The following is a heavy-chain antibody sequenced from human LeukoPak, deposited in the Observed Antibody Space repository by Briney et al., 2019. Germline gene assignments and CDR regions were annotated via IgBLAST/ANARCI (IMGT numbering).Heavy chain of an antibody. J-gene: IGHJ4*02. Sequence: PGGSLRLSCAASGFTFISSWLHWVCQPPGEGPVWVSRINGDGSTINYADSVKGRFTISRDNAKNTMYLQMNSLRPEDTAVYYCARAGNFRFDYWGQGTLVTVSS. CDR2: INGDGSTI. D-gene: IGHD1-14*01. CDR3: ARAGNFRFDY. CDR1: GFTFISSW. V-gene: IGHV3-74*01.